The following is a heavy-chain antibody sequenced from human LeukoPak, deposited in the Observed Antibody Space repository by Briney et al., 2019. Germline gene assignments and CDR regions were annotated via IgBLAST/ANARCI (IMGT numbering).Heavy chain of an antibody. Sequence: PGGSLRLSCAASGFTFSSYGMSWVRQAPGKGLEWVSGISGSGGSTYYADSVKGRLTISRDNSKNTLYLQMNSLRAEDTAVYYCAKAIAVADPFDYWGQGTLVTVSS. J-gene: IGHJ4*02. D-gene: IGHD6-19*01. CDR2: ISGSGGST. CDR1: GFTFSSYG. V-gene: IGHV3-23*01. CDR3: AKAIAVADPFDY.